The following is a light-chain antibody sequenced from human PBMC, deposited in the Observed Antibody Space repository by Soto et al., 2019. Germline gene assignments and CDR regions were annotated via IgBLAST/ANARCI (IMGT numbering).Light chain of an antibody. CDR1: SSDVGGYNY. CDR2: DVS. J-gene: IGLJ2*01. Sequence: QSALTQPASVSGSPGQSITISCTGTSSDVGGYNYVSWYQQHPGKAPKLMIYDVSNRPSGVSNRFSGSKSGNTASLTISGLQAEDEAYYYCSSYTSSSTVVLGGWTQMTVL. CDR3: SSYTSSSTVV. V-gene: IGLV2-14*01.